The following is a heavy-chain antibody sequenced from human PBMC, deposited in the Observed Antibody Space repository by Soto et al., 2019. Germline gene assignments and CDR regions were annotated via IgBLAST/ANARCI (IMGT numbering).Heavy chain of an antibody. CDR2: ISYDGSNK. J-gene: IGHJ6*02. D-gene: IGHD4-17*01. CDR3: AKDRSHDYEDGMDV. Sequence: QVQLVESGGGVVQPGRSLRLSCAASEFTFSSYGMHWVRQAPGKGLEWVAVISYDGSNKYYADSVKGRFTISRDNSKNTLYLQMNSLRAEDTAVYYCAKDRSHDYEDGMDVWGQGTTVTVSS. V-gene: IGHV3-30*18. CDR1: EFTFSSYG.